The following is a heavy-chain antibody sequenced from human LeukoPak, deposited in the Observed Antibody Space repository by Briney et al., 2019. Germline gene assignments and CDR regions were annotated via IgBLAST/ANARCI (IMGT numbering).Heavy chain of an antibody. J-gene: IGHJ3*02. D-gene: IGHD1-7*01. Sequence: GGSLRLSCAASGFTFSSYAMSWVRQAPGKGLEWVSAISGSRGSTYYADSVKGRFTISRDNSKNTLYLQMNSLRAEDTAVYYCAKGMLNYGGAFDIWGQGTMATVSS. CDR1: GFTFSSYA. V-gene: IGHV3-23*01. CDR3: AKGMLNYGGAFDI. CDR2: ISGSRGST.